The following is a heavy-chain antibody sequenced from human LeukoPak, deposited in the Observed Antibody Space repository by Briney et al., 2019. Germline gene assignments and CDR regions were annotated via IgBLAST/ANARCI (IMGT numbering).Heavy chain of an antibody. D-gene: IGHD4-17*01. CDR1: EDTVSSNSAA. CDR2: TYYRSKWYN. Sequence: SQTLSLTCALSEDTVSSNSAAWNWIRQSPSRGLEWLVRTYYRSKWYNDYAVSVKSRITINPDTSKNQFSLQLNSVTPEDTAVYYCARGAEGGDYLDYWGQGTLVTVSS. V-gene: IGHV6-1*01. CDR3: ARGAEGGDYLDY. J-gene: IGHJ4*02.